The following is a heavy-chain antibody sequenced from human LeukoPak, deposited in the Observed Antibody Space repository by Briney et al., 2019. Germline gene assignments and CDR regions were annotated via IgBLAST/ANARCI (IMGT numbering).Heavy chain of an antibody. J-gene: IGHJ5*02. CDR2: VNHSGRT. Sequence: SETLSLTCAVYGGSFSDYWWTWIRQSPGKGLEWIGEVNHSGRTNYNPSLKSRVTISVDTSKNQFSLKLSSVTAADTAVYYCARQAVRGRRFDPWGQGTLVTVSS. CDR1: GGSFSDYW. CDR3: ARQAVRGRRFDP. D-gene: IGHD3-10*01. V-gene: IGHV4-34*01.